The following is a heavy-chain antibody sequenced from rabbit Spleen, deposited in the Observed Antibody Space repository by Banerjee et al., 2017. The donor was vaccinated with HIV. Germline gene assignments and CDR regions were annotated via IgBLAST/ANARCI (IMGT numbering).Heavy chain of an antibody. Sequence: QEQLVESGGGLVKPGASLTLTCTASGFSFSSSYYMYWVRQAPGKGLEWIGIIYGAKGSTDYASWVNGRFTISSDNAQNTVDLKMTSLTAADTATYFCVRDRANIGGDYGPYYFDLWGPGTLVTVS. J-gene: IGHJ4*01. CDR2: IYGAKGST. CDR3: VRDRANIGGDYGPYYFDL. V-gene: IGHV1S43*01. CDR1: GFSFSSSYY. D-gene: IGHD2-1*01.